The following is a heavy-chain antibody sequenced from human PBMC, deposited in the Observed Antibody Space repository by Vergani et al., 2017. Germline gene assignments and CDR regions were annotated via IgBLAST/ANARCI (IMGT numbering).Heavy chain of an antibody. Sequence: QVQLVQSGAAVKKPGASAKVSCTASGYIFKNYYMHWLRLAPGQGFQWMGVVNFVTGAATSPQKFEVRITMTRDTSTATFYMDLSSLKYEDTAIYYCARSMGYCTSGSCRPYYFDLWGQGTLVTVSS. CDR2: VNFVTGAA. D-gene: IGHD2-15*01. J-gene: IGHJ4*02. CDR3: ARSMGYCTSGSCRPYYFDL. CDR1: GYIFKNYY. V-gene: IGHV1-46*02.